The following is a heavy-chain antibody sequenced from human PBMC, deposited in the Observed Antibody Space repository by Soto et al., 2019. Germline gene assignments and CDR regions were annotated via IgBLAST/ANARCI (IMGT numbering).Heavy chain of an antibody. Sequence: QVQLVQSGAEVKKPGSSVKVSCKASGGTFSSYAISWVRQAPGQGLEWMGGIIPIFGTANYAQKFQGRVTMTTDTSTSTAYMEPRSLRSDDTAVYYCARGILEWFRVSQADYWGQGTLVTVSS. V-gene: IGHV1-69*05. CDR3: ARGILEWFRVSQADY. D-gene: IGHD3-3*01. CDR1: GGTFSSYA. J-gene: IGHJ4*02. CDR2: IIPIFGTA.